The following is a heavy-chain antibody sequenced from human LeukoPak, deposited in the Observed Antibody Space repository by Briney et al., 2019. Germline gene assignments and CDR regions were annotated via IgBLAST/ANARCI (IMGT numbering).Heavy chain of an antibody. J-gene: IGHJ6*04. CDR1: GFTFSSYA. D-gene: IGHD6-13*01. CDR2: ISYDGSNK. V-gene: IGHV3-30*04. Sequence: QTGGTLRLSCAASGFTFSSYAMHWVRQAPGKGLEWVAVISYDGSNKYYADSVKGRFTISRDNAKNTLYLQMNSLRGEDTAVYYCARDGGSSWVSPMDVWGKGTTVTVSS. CDR3: ARDGGSSWVSPMDV.